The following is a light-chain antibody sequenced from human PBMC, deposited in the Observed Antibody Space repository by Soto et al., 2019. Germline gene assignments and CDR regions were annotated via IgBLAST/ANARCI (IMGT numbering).Light chain of an antibody. CDR1: QSILYRSNNKDY. Sequence: DIVMTQSPDSLAASLGERATINCKSSQSILYRSNNKDYLAWYQQKPGQPPKLLIYWASTRESGVPDRFSGSGSGTDFTLTISSFQAEDVAVYYCQQYYSSPRTFGQGTKVEIK. CDR3: QQYYSSPRT. J-gene: IGKJ1*01. CDR2: WAS. V-gene: IGKV4-1*01.